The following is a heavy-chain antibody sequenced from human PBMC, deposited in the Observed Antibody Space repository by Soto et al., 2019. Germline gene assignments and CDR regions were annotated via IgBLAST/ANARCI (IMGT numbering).Heavy chain of an antibody. V-gene: IGHV3-9*01. CDR3: AKSSGGACCSYYMDV. CDR1: GFTFDDYA. Sequence: EVQLVESGGGLVQPGRSLRLSCAASGFTFDDYAMHWVRHAPGKGLEWVSGINWNSGNIGYADSVKGRFTISRDNAKNALYLQMNSLRAEDTALYYCAKSSGGACCSYYMDVWGKGTTVTVSS. J-gene: IGHJ6*03. D-gene: IGHD2-21*02. CDR2: INWNSGNI.